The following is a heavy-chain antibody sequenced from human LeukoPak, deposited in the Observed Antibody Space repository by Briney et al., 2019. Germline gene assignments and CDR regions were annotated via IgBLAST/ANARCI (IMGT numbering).Heavy chain of an antibody. CDR2: ISSSSSYI. CDR3: ARNNDY. Sequence: GGSLRLSCAASGLTFSSYSMNWVRQAPGKGLEWVSSISSSSSYIYHADSVKGRFTISRDNAKNSLYLQMNSLRAEDTAVYYCARNNDYWGQGTLVTVSS. CDR1: GLTFSSYS. V-gene: IGHV3-21*01. J-gene: IGHJ4*02.